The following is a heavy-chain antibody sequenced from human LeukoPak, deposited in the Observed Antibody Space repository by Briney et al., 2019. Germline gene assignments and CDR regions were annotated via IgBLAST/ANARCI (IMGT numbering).Heavy chain of an antibody. J-gene: IGHJ4*02. D-gene: IGHD3-10*01. Sequence: GGSLRLTCAASGFTFSSYGMHWVRQAPGKGLEWVAFIQFDGSIKYYSDSVKGRFTISRDNSKNTLYLQMNSLRAEDTAIYYCARHYGSGTYSLDYWGQGTLVTVSS. CDR2: IQFDGSIK. CDR3: ARHYGSGTYSLDY. CDR1: GFTFSSYG. V-gene: IGHV3-30*02.